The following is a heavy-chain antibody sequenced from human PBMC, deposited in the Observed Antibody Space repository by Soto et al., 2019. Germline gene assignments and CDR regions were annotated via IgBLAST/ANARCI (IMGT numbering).Heavy chain of an antibody. CDR2: IYHSGST. D-gene: IGHD3-9*01. CDR1: GGSISSGGYP. CDR3: ARTYDILAYFDY. V-gene: IGHV4-30-2*01. Sequence: SETLSLTCAVSGGSISSGGYPWSWIRQPPGKGLEWIGYIYHSGSTYYNPSLKSRVTISVDRSKNQFSLKLSSVTAADTAVYYCARTYDILAYFDYWGQGTLVTVSS. J-gene: IGHJ4*02.